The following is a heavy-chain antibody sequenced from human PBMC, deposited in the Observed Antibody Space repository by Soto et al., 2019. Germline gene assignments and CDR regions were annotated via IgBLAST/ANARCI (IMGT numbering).Heavy chain of an antibody. V-gene: IGHV1-69*13. J-gene: IGHJ6*02. CDR2: IIPIFGTA. CDR1: GGTFSSYA. D-gene: IGHD3-22*01. Sequence: SVKVSCKAAGGTFSSYAISWVRQAPGQGLEWMGGIIPIFGTANYAQKFQGRVTITADESTSTAYMELSSLRSEDTGVYYCARVASGDVLDYYGSSENYYYYYGMDGWGQGTTLTVAS. CDR3: ARVASGDVLDYYGSSENYYYYYGMDG.